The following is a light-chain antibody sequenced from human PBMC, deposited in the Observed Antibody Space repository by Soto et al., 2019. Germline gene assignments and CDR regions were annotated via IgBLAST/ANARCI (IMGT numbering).Light chain of an antibody. Sequence: EIVMTQSPATLSVSPGERATLSCRASQSVSSNLAWYQQKPGQAPRLLIYGASTRATGIPARFSGSRSVTEFTLTISSLQSEDFAVYFCQHYNNWPQTFGQGTKVEI. CDR2: GAS. J-gene: IGKJ1*01. V-gene: IGKV3-15*01. CDR3: QHYNNWPQT. CDR1: QSVSSN.